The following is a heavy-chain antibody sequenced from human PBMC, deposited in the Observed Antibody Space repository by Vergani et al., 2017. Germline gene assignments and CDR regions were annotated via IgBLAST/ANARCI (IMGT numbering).Heavy chain of an antibody. CDR1: GFTFSSYS. V-gene: IGHV3-48*02. CDR2: ISSSSSTI. D-gene: IGHD3-10*01. CDR3: AREPPPTLWFGELYVDY. J-gene: IGHJ4*02. Sequence: EVQLVESGGGLVQPGGSLRLSCAASGFTFSSYSMNWVRQAPGKGLEWVSYISSSSSTIYYADSVKGRFTISRDNAKNSLYLQMNSLRDEDTAVYYCAREPPPTLWFGELYVDYWGQGTLVTVSS.